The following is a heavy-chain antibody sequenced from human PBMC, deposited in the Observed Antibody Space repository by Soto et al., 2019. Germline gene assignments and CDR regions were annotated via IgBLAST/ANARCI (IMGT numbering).Heavy chain of an antibody. CDR2: IYWDDSY. D-gene: IGHD4-17*01. CDR3: AHKGYGDYPLDY. V-gene: IGHV2-5*02. Sequence: QITLKESGPTLVKPTQTLTLTCTFSGFSLSTSGVGVGWIRQPPGKALEWLAVIYWDDSYHYRPSLRSRLTITKDTSKNQVVLTMTNMDPVDTATYYCAHKGYGDYPLDYWGQGTLVTVSS. CDR1: GFSLSTSGVG. J-gene: IGHJ4*02.